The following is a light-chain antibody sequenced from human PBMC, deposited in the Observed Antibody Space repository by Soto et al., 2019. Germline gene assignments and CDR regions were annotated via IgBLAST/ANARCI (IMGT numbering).Light chain of an antibody. Sequence: EIVLPQSPATLSLSPGARATLSCRASQSVSSYLAWYQQKPGQAPRLLIYDASNRATGIPARFSGSGSGADFTLTISSLQPEDFATYYCQQSYSTPITFGQGTRLEIK. CDR3: QQSYSTPIT. CDR1: QSVSSY. CDR2: DAS. J-gene: IGKJ5*01. V-gene: IGKV3-11*01.